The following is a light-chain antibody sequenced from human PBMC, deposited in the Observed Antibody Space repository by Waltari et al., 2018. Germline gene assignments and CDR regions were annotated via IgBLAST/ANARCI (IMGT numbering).Light chain of an antibody. V-gene: IGKV3-15*01. CDR1: QSVRSY. J-gene: IGKJ4*01. CDR3: QQYNNWPLT. CDR2: GAS. Sequence: EIVVTQSPATLSVSLGERATLSCRASQSVRSYFAWYRQKPGQATMLLIYGASTRATGVSARFSGSGSGTEFTLTSTSLQSEDAAVYFWQQYNNWPLTFGGGTKVEIK.